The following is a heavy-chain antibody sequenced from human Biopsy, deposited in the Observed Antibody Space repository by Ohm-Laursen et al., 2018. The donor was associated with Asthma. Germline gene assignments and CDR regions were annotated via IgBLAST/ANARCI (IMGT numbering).Heavy chain of an antibody. CDR1: PGSINDYY. D-gene: IGHD6-13*01. J-gene: IGHJ4*02. Sequence: SDTPSLPCTVSPGSINDYYWNLIRQFPGKGLEWVGYVPSTGSTRFNPSLKSRLTISVDTSVDQASLKLTSVTAADTAVYYCVRATSTWSQSGPHYFDHWGQGTLVTVSS. CDR2: VPSTGST. V-gene: IGHV4-59*07. CDR3: VRATSTWSQSGPHYFDH.